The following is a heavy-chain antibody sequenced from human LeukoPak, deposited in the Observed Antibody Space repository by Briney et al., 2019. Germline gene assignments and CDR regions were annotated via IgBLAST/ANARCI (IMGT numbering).Heavy chain of an antibody. V-gene: IGHV7-4-1*02. J-gene: IGHJ6*02. CDR3: ASTPASYYYYYYGMDV. Sequence: ASVKVSCKASGYTLTSYAMNWVRQAPGQGLEWMGWINTNTGNPTYAQGFTGRFVFSLDTSVSTAYLQISSLKAEDTAVYYCASTPASYYYYYYGMDVWGQGTTVTVSS. CDR2: INTNTGNP. CDR1: GYTLTSYA.